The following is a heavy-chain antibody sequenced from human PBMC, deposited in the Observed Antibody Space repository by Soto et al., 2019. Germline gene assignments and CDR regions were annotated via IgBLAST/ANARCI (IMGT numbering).Heavy chain of an antibody. CDR3: AKDLSGRPSSSSFDY. V-gene: IGHV3-23*01. D-gene: IGHD1-26*01. Sequence: EVQLLESGGGLVQPGGSLRLSCAASGFTFSSYAMSWVRQAPGKGLEWVSAISGSGGSTYYADSVKGRFTISRDNSNNTLYLQMNSLRAEDTAVYYCAKDLSGRPSSSSFDYWGQGTLVTVSS. CDR2: ISGSGGST. J-gene: IGHJ4*02. CDR1: GFTFSSYA.